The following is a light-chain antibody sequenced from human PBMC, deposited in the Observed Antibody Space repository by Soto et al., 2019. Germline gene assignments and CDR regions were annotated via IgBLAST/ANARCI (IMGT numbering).Light chain of an antibody. Sequence: EVVLTQSPGTLSLSPGERATLSCRASQSVSRSYLAWYQQQPGQAPRLLIYDTSTRATGIPDRFNGSGSGTDFTLTISRLEHEDFAVYYCQQYATSQCSFGQGTKVDIK. CDR3: QQYATSQCS. CDR2: DTS. J-gene: IGKJ2*04. V-gene: IGKV3-20*01. CDR1: QSVSRSY.